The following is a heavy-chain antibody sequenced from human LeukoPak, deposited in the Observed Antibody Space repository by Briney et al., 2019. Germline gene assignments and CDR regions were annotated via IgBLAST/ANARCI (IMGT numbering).Heavy chain of an antibody. CDR2: IIPIFGTA. CDR1: GGTFSSYA. Sequence: SVKVSCKASGGTFSSYAISRVRQAPGQGLEWMGGIIPIFGTANYAQKFQGRVTITADKSTSTAYMELSSLRSEDTAVYYCATQDSSDAFDIWGQGTMVTVSS. CDR3: ATQDSSDAFDI. J-gene: IGHJ3*02. V-gene: IGHV1-69*06. D-gene: IGHD3-22*01.